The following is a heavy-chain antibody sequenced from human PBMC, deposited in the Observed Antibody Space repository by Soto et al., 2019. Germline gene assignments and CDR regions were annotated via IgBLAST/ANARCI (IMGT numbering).Heavy chain of an antibody. D-gene: IGHD3-22*01. CDR1: GGSISSYY. Sequence: PSETLSLTCTVSGGSISSYYWSWIRQPPGKGLEWIGYIYYSGSTNYNPSPKSRVTISVDTSKNQFSLKLSSVTAADTAVYYCARGGDSSGYPNWGQGTLVTVSS. J-gene: IGHJ4*02. CDR2: IYYSGST. V-gene: IGHV4-59*01. CDR3: ARGGDSSGYPN.